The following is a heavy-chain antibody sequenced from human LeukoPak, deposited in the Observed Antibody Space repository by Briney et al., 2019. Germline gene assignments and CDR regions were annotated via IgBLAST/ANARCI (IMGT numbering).Heavy chain of an antibody. V-gene: IGHV4-34*01. D-gene: IGHD4-17*01. CDR1: GFTFSDYW. CDR3: ASNGDYGNYYFDY. Sequence: GSLRLSCIASGFTFSDYWMHWVRQAPGKGLEWIGEINHSGSTNYNPSLKSRVTISVDKSKNQFSLKLSSVTAADTAVYYCASNGDYGNYYFDYWGQGTLVTVSS. J-gene: IGHJ4*02. CDR2: INHSGST.